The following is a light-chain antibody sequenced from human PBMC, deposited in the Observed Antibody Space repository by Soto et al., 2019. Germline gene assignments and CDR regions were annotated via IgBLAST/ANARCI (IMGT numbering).Light chain of an antibody. CDR2: QVS. Sequence: DVVMTQSPLSLPVTLGQPASISCRSSQSLVYGDANSFFNWFHQRPGQPPRRLIYQVSNRDSGVPVRFSGSGSATAFTLRISRVEAEDVGVYYCMQGSHWPPRYTFGQGTKLEIK. CDR3: MQGSHWPPRYT. CDR1: QSLVYGDANSF. V-gene: IGKV2-30*01. J-gene: IGKJ2*01.